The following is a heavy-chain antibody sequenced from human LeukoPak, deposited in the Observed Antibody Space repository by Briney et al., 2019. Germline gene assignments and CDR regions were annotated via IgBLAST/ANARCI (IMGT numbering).Heavy chain of an antibody. CDR1: GFTFSTYW. J-gene: IGHJ4*02. D-gene: IGHD5-12*01. V-gene: IGHV3-74*01. CDR3: ARDRGYTQDY. CDR2: VQSDGSST. Sequence: PGGSLRLSCAASGFTFSTYWMHWVRQAPGKGLVWVSHVQSDGSSTTYADSVKGRFTISRGNAKNTLYLQMNSLRAEDTAVYYCARDRGYTQDYWGQGTLVTVSS.